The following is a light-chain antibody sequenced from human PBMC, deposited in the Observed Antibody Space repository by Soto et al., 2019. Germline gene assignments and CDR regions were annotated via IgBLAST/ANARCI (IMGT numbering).Light chain of an antibody. J-gene: IGLJ2*01. CDR3: AAWDDSLNGVV. CDR2: RNN. Sequence: QSVLTQPPSASGTPGQRVTISCSGSSSNIGSNTVNWYQQLPGTAPKLLIYRNNQRPSGVPDRFSGSKSGTSASLAISGLQSEYEADYYCAAWDDSLNGVVFGGGTKLTVL. CDR1: SSNIGSNT. V-gene: IGLV1-44*01.